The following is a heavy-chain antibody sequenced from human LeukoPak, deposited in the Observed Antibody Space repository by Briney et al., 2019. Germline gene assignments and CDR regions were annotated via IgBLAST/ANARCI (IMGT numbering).Heavy chain of an antibody. CDR1: GGSISSSSYY. D-gene: IGHD3-22*01. Sequence: PSETLSLTCTVSGGSISSSSYYWGWIRQPPGKGLEWIGSIYYSGSTYYNPSLKSRVTISVDTSKSQFSLKLSSVTAADTAVYYCARHDKTYYYDSSGYYYIGAFDIWGQGTMVTVSS. J-gene: IGHJ3*02. V-gene: IGHV4-39*01. CDR3: ARHDKTYYYDSSGYYYIGAFDI. CDR2: IYYSGST.